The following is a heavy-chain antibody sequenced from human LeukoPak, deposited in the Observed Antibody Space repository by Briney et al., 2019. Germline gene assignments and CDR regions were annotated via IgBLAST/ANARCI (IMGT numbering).Heavy chain of an antibody. CDR1: GFSLSTSGMC. D-gene: IGHD3-10*01. Sequence: SGPTLVNPTQTLTLTCTFSGFSLSTSGMCVSWIRQPPGKALEWLAHIDWDDDKYYSTSLKTRLTISKDTSKNQVVLTMTNMDPVDTATYYCARFQYGSGSYSYGFDYWGQGTLVTVSS. CDR3: ARFQYGSGSYSYGFDY. V-gene: IGHV2-70*01. CDR2: IDWDDDK. J-gene: IGHJ4*02.